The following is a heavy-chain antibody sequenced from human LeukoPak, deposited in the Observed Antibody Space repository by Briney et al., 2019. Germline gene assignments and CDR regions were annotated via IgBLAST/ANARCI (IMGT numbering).Heavy chain of an antibody. CDR1: GFTFSSYG. V-gene: IGHV3-33*06. D-gene: IGHD6-13*01. Sequence: LAGGSLRLSCAASGFTFSSYGMHWVRQAPGKGLEWVAVIWYDGSNKYYADSVKGRFTISRDNSKNTLYLQMNSLSAEDTAVYYCAKDSSSWFFDYWGQGTLVTVSS. J-gene: IGHJ4*02. CDR3: AKDSSSWFFDY. CDR2: IWYDGSNK.